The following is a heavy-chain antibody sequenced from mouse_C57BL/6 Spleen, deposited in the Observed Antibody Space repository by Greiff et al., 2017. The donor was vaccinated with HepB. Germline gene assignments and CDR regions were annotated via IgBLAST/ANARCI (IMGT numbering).Heavy chain of an antibody. D-gene: IGHD3-2*02. Sequence: LVEPGASVKISCKASGYSFTGYYMNWVKQSPEKSLEWIGEINPSTGGTTYNQKFKAKATLTVDKSSSTAYMQLKSLTSEDSAVYYCARVDSSGYDWFAYWGQGTLVTVSA. CDR2: INPSTGGT. V-gene: IGHV1-42*01. CDR1: GYSFTGYY. J-gene: IGHJ3*01. CDR3: ARVDSSGYDWFAY.